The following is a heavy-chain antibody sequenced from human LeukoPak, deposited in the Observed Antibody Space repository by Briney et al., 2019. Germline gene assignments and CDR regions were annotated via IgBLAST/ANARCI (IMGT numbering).Heavy chain of an antibody. V-gene: IGHV3-11*01. Sequence: GGSLRLSFAASGFTFSDHYMSWIRQTPGKGLEGVSYIYNSASNTYYADSVKGRFTISRDNAKNVLYLQMNNLRVEDTAVYYCARGHYGLDVWGQGTTVTVSS. CDR3: ARGHYGLDV. J-gene: IGHJ6*02. CDR1: GFTFSDHY. CDR2: IYNSASNT.